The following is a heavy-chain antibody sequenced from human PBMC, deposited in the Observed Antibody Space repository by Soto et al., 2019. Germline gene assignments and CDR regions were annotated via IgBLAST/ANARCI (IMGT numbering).Heavy chain of an antibody. V-gene: IGHV1-18*01. J-gene: IGHJ6*03. D-gene: IGHD6-19*01. CDR2: ISAFNGNT. CDR1: GYSFTNYG. Sequence: QDQLVQSGAEVKKPGASVTVSCKASGYSFTNYGITWVRQAPGQGLEWLGWISAFNGNTHYAQKVQGRVTMTTDASTSTGYMELRSQRSDDTAVYYCARDRGVAPPVAGNAHYYYYMDVWGKGTTVTVSS. CDR3: ARDRGVAPPVAGNAHYYYYMDV.